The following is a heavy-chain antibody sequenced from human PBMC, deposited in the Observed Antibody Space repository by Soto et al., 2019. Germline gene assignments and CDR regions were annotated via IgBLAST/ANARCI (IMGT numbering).Heavy chain of an antibody. CDR3: AKGVGATHEYFQH. Sequence: EVQLLESGGGLVQPGGSLRLSCAASGFTFSSYAMRWVRQAPGKGLEWVSAISGSGGSTYYADSVKGRFTISRDNSKNTLDLQMNSLRAEDTAVYYCAKGVGATHEYFQHWGQGTLVTVSS. CDR2: ISGSGGST. D-gene: IGHD1-26*01. V-gene: IGHV3-23*01. CDR1: GFTFSSYA. J-gene: IGHJ1*01.